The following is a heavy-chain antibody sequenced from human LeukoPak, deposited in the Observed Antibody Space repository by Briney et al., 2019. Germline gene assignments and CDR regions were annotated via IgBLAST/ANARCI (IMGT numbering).Heavy chain of an antibody. D-gene: IGHD3-3*01. CDR3: ATVRSGQEYFDY. CDR2: IYSGGST. V-gene: IGHV3-53*01. CDR1: GFTVSSNY. J-gene: IGHJ4*02. Sequence: GGSLRLSCAASGFTVSSNYMSWVRQAPGKGLEWVSVIYSGGSTYYAVSVKGRFTISRDNSKNTLYLQMNSLRAEDTAVYYCATVRSGQEYFDYWGQGTLVTVSS.